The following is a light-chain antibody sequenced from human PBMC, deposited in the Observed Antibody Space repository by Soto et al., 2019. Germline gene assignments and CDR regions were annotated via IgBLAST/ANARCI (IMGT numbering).Light chain of an antibody. CDR1: QGVNRD. CDR2: RAS. J-gene: IGKJ2*01. Sequence: EIIMTQSPATLSVSPGESATLSCRASQGVNRDLAWFQQRPGQAPRLLIYRASTRATGIPPRFSGSGFGTEFTLTISSLQSEDFAVYYCHQYNNWPPNFTFGQGTKVDI. V-gene: IGKV3-15*01. CDR3: HQYNNWPPNFT.